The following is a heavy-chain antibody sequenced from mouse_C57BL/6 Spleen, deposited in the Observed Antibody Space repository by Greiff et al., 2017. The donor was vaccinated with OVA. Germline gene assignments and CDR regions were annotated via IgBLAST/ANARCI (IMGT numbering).Heavy chain of an antibody. CDR2: IYPGDGDT. V-gene: IGHV1-82*01. D-gene: IGHD1-1*01. CDR1: GYAFSSSW. J-gene: IGHJ3*01. Sequence: QVQLKESGPELVKPGASVKISCKASGYAFSSSWMNWVKQRPGKGLEWIGRIYPGDGDTHYNGKFKGKATMTADKSSSTAYMQLSSLTSEDSAVYFCATDGSSPPFAYWGQGTLGTGAA. CDR3: ATDGSSPPFAY.